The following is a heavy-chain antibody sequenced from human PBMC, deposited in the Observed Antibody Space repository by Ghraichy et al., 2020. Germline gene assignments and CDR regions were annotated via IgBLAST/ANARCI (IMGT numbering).Heavy chain of an antibody. CDR1: GYTLTELS. D-gene: IGHD6-19*01. J-gene: IGHJ4*02. CDR2: FDPEDGET. CDR3: ATSGSSGWYGSR. Sequence: ASVKVSCKVSGYTLTELSMHWVRQAPGKGLEWMGGFDPEDGETIYAQKFQGRVTMTEDTSTDTAYMELSSLRSEDTAVYYCATSGSSGWYGSRWGQGTLVTVSS. V-gene: IGHV1-24*01.